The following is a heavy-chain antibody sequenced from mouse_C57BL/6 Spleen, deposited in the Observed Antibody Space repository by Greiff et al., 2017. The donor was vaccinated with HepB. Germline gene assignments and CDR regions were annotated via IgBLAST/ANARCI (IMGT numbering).Heavy chain of an antibody. CDR2: IFPGSGST. CDR3: ARSGTTVVVPFDY. D-gene: IGHD1-1*01. Sequence: QVQLKESGPELVKPGASVKISCKASGYTFTDYYINWVKQRPGQGLEWIGWIFPGSGSTYYNEKFKGKATLTVDKSSSTAYMLLSSLTSEDYAVYFCARSGTTVVVPFDYWGQGTTLTVSS. J-gene: IGHJ2*01. CDR1: GYTFTDYY. V-gene: IGHV1-75*01.